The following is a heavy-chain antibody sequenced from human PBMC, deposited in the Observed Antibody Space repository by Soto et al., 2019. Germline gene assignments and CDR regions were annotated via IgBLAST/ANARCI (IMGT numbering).Heavy chain of an antibody. CDR2: ISGDGGST. CDR1: GFSFSSYS. D-gene: IGHD5-12*01. V-gene: IGHV3-64D*08. Sequence: PGGSLRLSCSASGFSFSSYSIHWVRQAPGKGLEYVSAISGDGGSTYNADSVKDRFIISRDNSKKTVCLQMSSLRLEDTAVYYCVKDHYSGAWATGYWGQGA. CDR3: VKDHYSGAWATGY. J-gene: IGHJ4*02.